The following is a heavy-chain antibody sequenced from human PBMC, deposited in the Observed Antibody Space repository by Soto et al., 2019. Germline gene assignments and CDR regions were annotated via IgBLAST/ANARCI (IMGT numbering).Heavy chain of an antibody. CDR1: GGTFTYYG. J-gene: IGHJ5*02. Sequence: QVQLVQSGAEVKRPGSSVKLSCKASGGTFTYYGISWVRQAPGQGLEWMGGIIPIIGPATYAQKFQGRVTITADQSTSTAYMELSSLGSEDTAFYYCARDLGTTIAGPPRRETYGWLDPWCQGTLVTGSS. D-gene: IGHD3-22*01. V-gene: IGHV1-69*01. CDR2: IIPIIGPA. CDR3: ARDLGTTIAGPPRRETYGWLDP.